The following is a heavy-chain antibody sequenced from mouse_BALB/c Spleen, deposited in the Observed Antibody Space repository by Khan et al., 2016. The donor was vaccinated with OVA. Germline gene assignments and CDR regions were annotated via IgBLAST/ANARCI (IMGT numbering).Heavy chain of an antibody. CDR3: ARSNGNYWFAY. CDR2: INTYTGEP. J-gene: IGHJ3*01. CDR1: GYTFTNYG. D-gene: IGHD2-1*01. V-gene: IGHV9-3-1*01. Sequence: QIQLVQSGPELKKPGETVKISCKASGYTFTNYGMNWVKQAPGKGLQWMGWINTYTGEPTSADDFKGRFAFSLETAASTAYLQINNLKNEDTATYFCARSNGNYWFAYWGQGTLVTVSA.